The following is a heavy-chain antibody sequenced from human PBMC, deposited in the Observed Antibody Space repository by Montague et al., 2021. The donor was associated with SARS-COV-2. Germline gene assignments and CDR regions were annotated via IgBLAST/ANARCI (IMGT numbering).Heavy chain of an antibody. J-gene: IGHJ4*02. D-gene: IGHD3-10*01. V-gene: IGHV3-23*01. Sequence: SLRLSCAASGLTFSSYAMSWVRQAPGKGLEWVSPISGSGGSTYYADSVKGRFTISRDNSKNTLYLQMNSLRAEDTAVYYCANDVGALLGSGSYQGYWGQGTLVTVSS. CDR2: ISGSGGST. CDR1: GLTFSSYA. CDR3: ANDVGALLGSGSYQGY.